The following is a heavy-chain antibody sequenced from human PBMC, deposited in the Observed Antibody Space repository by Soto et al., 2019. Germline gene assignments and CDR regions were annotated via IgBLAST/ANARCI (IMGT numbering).Heavy chain of an antibody. J-gene: IGHJ5*01. CDR2: INHSGST. CDR1: GGSFIGYY. Sequence: SETLSLTCAVYGGSFIGYYWSWIRQPPGKGLERIGEINHSGSTNYNPSLKSRVTISVDTSKNQFSLKLSSVTAADTAVYYFARGRRQDYYGSGSPLRRNWFEHWDQGTLITVSS. D-gene: IGHD3-10*01. CDR3: ARGRRQDYYGSGSPLRRNWFEH. V-gene: IGHV4-34*01.